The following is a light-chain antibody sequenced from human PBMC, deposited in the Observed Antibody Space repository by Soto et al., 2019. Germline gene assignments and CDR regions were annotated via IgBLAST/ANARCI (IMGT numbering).Light chain of an antibody. CDR1: SRDVGAYNY. CDR3: SSYRSGSTL. Sequence: QSVLTQPASVSGSPGQSITISCTGTSRDVGAYNYVSWYQQYPGKAPKLMIYEVNNRPSGVSNRFSGSKSGNTASLTISGLQAEDEADYYCSSYRSGSTLFGGGTKLTVL. V-gene: IGLV2-14*01. CDR2: EVN. J-gene: IGLJ2*01.